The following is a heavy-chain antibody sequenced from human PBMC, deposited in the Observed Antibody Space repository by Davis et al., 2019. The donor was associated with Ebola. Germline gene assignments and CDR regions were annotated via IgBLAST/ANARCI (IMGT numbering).Heavy chain of an antibody. Sequence: ASVKVSCKASGYTFTNYGITWVRQAPGQGLEWMGRINPNSGGTNYAQKFQGRVTMTRDTSISTAYLQWSSLKASDTAIYYCARQESLYGHIDYWGQGTLVTVSS. CDR1: GYTFTNYG. D-gene: IGHD3-10*01. CDR2: INPNSGGT. J-gene: IGHJ4*02. CDR3: ARQESLYGHIDY. V-gene: IGHV1-2*06.